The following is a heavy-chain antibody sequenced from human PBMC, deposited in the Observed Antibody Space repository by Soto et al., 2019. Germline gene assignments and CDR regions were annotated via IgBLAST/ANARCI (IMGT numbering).Heavy chain of an antibody. J-gene: IGHJ4*02. D-gene: IGHD1-26*01. Sequence: EVQLVESGGGLVQPGGSLRLSCTVSGFTFSDHYMDWVRQAPGRGLEWVGRSRNKANSYTTEYAASVEGRSTISRDDSKNSLLLQMSSLKTEDTAVYFCARQSPHSGTYFFDYWGRGTLVTVSS. CDR1: GFTFSDHY. V-gene: IGHV3-72*01. CDR3: ARQSPHSGTYFFDY. CDR2: SRNKANSYTT.